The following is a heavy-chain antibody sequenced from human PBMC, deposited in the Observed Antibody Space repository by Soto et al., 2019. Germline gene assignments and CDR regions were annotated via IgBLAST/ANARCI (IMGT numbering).Heavy chain of an antibody. CDR1: GFTFSGSA. V-gene: IGHV3-73*02. CDR2: IRSKANSYAT. CDR3: TRRPWAGGYSFYSY. Sequence: EVQLVESGGGLVQPGGSLKLSCAASGFTFSGSAMHWVRQASGKGLEWVGRIRSKANSYATAYAASVKGRFTISRDDSKNTAYLQMNSLKTEDTAVYYCTRRPWAGGYSFYSYWGQGTLVTVSS. J-gene: IGHJ4*02. D-gene: IGHD5-18*01.